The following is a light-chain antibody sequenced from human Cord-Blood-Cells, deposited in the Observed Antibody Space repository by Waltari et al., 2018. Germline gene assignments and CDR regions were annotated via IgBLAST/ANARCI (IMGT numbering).Light chain of an antibody. V-gene: IGLV2-14*01. CDR3: SSYTSSSTVV. Sequence: QSALTQPASVSGSPGQSITISCTGTSSDAGGYNYVSWYQQHPGQAPKLMSYDVSNRSSGVSNRFSCSKSGNTASLTISGLQAEDEADYYCSSYTSSSTVVFGGGTKLTVL. CDR1: SSDAGGYNY. J-gene: IGLJ2*01. CDR2: DVS.